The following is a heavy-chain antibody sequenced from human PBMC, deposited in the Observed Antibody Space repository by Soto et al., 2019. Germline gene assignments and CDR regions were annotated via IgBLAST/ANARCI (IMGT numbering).Heavy chain of an antibody. J-gene: IGHJ6*02. CDR2: IHIGGAT. V-gene: IGHV3-53*01. CDR3: TTVGYGDYVYYYYYGMDV. D-gene: IGHD4-17*01. Sequence: PGGSLRLSCAASGFSVTSHYMSWVRQAPGKGLEWVSVIHIGGATYYADSVKGRFTISRDDSKNTLYLQMNSLKTEDTAVYYCTTVGYGDYVYYYYYGMDVWGQGTTDNVSS. CDR1: GFSVTSHY.